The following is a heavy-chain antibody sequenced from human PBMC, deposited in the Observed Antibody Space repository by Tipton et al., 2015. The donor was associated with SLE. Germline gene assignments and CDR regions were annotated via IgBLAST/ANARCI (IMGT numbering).Heavy chain of an antibody. CDR2: IYYSGNT. Sequence: LRLSCTVSGGSISNYYWSWIRQPPGKGLEWIGYIYYSGNTNYNPSLKSRVTMSIDTSMTQVSLKLSSVTAADTAVYYCARNRYRGYAAETNYYNYYYLDVWGKGTTVTVSS. CDR1: GGSISNYY. V-gene: IGHV4-59*01. J-gene: IGHJ6*03. D-gene: IGHD5-12*01. CDR3: ARNRYRGYAAETNYYNYYYLDV.